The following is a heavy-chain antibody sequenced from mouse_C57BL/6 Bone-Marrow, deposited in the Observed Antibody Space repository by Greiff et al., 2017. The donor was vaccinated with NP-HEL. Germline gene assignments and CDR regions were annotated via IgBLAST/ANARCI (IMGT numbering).Heavy chain of an antibody. Sequence: VQLQQSGAELARPGASVKLSCKASGYTFTSYGLSWVKQRTGQGLEWIGEIYPRSGNTYYNEKFKGKATLTADKSSSTAYMELRSLTSEDSAVYFCARGRLRRGMDYWGQGTSVTVSS. V-gene: IGHV1-81*01. CDR2: IYPRSGNT. D-gene: IGHD2-4*01. J-gene: IGHJ4*01. CDR1: GYTFTSYG. CDR3: ARGRLRRGMDY.